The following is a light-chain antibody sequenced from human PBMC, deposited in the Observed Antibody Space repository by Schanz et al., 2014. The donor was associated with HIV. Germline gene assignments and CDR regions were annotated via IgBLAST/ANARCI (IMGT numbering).Light chain of an antibody. CDR2: DVS. V-gene: IGLV2-14*03. Sequence: QSVLTQPASVSGTPGQSITISCTGSSSDVGGYNYVSWYQQHPDKAPKLMIYDVSDRPSGVSGRFSGSKSGNTASLTISGLQAEDEADYYCSSYAGTTTHWVFGGGTKLTVL. J-gene: IGLJ3*02. CDR1: SSDVGGYNY. CDR3: SSYAGTTTHWV.